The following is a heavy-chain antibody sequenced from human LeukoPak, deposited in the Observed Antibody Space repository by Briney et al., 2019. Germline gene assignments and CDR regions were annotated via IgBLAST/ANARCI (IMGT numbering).Heavy chain of an antibody. CDR2: ISSNGRST. Sequence: GGSLRLSCAASGFTFSSYAMHWVRQAPGKGLEYVSAISSNGRSTYYANSVKGRFTISRDNSKNTLYLQMGSLRAEDMAVYYCARDEATMIPRLPDYWGQGTLVTVSS. J-gene: IGHJ4*02. V-gene: IGHV3-64*01. CDR1: GFTFSSYA. CDR3: ARDEATMIPRLPDY. D-gene: IGHD3-22*01.